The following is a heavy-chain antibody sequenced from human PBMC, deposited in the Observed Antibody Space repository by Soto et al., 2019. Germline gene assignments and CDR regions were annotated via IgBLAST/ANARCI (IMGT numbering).Heavy chain of an antibody. CDR2: ISNSNSYS. CDR3: ARGLYGSGSYYFDY. J-gene: IGHJ4*02. Sequence: QVQLVESGGGLVKPGGSLRLSCAASGFTFSDYYMSWIRQAPGKGLEWVSYISNSNSYSNYADSVKGRFTISRDNAENSLIQQMSSLRAEDTAVYYCARGLYGSGSYYFDYWGQGTLVTVSS. D-gene: IGHD3-10*01. CDR1: GFTFSDYY. V-gene: IGHV3-11*05.